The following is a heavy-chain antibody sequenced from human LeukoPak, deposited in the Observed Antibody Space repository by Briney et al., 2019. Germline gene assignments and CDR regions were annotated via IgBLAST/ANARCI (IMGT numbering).Heavy chain of an antibody. CDR2: INHTGNT. CDR1: GGSFSGYY. Sequence: SETLSLTCAVNGGSFSGYYWTWIRQPPGKRLEWIGEINHTGNTNYNPSLKRRVTISVDTSQKQFSLKLSSVTAADTAVYYCARFAYYYYYMDVWGKGTTVTISS. J-gene: IGHJ6*03. V-gene: IGHV4-34*01. CDR3: ARFAYYYYYMDV.